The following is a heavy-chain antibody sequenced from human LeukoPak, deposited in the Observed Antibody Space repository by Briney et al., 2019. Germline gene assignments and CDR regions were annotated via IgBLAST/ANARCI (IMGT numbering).Heavy chain of an antibody. CDR3: ARDQILAAGNWFDP. V-gene: IGHV4-34*01. D-gene: IGHD6-13*01. Sequence: PSETLSLTCAVYGGSFRDYYWSWIRQPPGEGLEWIGEVHHSGSTKYKPSLKSRVTISVDTSKNQFSLKVTSVTAADTAVYYCARDQILAAGNWFDPWGQGTLVTVSS. J-gene: IGHJ5*02. CDR2: VHHSGST. CDR1: GGSFRDYY.